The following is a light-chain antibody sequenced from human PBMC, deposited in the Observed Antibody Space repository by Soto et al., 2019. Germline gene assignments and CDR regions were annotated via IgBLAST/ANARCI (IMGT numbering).Light chain of an antibody. CDR1: SSDVGGYNY. CDR3: TSYTGSDIDTYV. CDR2: DVS. J-gene: IGLJ1*01. Sequence: QSALTQPASVSGSPGQSITISCTGTSSDVGGYNYVSWYQQHSGKAPKLMIYDVSNRPSGISDRFSGSKSGDTASLTISGLQAEDEADYYCTSYTGSDIDTYVFGTGTKVT. V-gene: IGLV2-14*03.